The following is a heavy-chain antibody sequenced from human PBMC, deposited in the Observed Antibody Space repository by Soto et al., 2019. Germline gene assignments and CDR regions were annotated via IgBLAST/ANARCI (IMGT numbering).Heavy chain of an antibody. CDR2: IIPIFGTA. D-gene: IGHD3-22*01. V-gene: IGHV1-69*13. Sequence: ASVKVSCKASGGTFSSYAISWVRQAPGQGLEWMGGIIPIFGTANYAQKFQGRVTITADESTSTAYMELSSLRSEDTAVYYYARTGDSSGYPGYYYYYYGMDVWGQGTTVTVSS. CDR3: ARTGDSSGYPGYYYYYYGMDV. J-gene: IGHJ6*02. CDR1: GGTFSSYA.